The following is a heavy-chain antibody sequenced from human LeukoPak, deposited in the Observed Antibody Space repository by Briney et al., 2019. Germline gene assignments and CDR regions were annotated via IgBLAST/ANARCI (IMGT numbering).Heavy chain of an antibody. V-gene: IGHV3-74*01. Sequence: GGSLRLSCTASGFTFSSYWMHWVRPAPGKGLVCVSRINSVVNSTSYADSVKGRFTISRDNAKNTLYLQMNSLRVEDTAVYYCARPWGSGWYFFDYWGQGTLVTVSS. J-gene: IGHJ4*02. CDR2: INSVVNST. CDR1: GFTFSSYW. D-gene: IGHD6-19*01. CDR3: ARPWGSGWYFFDY.